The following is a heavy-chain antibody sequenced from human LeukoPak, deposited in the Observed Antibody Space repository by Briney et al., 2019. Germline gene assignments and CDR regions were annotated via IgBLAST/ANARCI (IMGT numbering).Heavy chain of an antibody. Sequence: PSETHSVKPHASGGSGSSVSHHGRGIRQPPGKGLEWIGYIYYSGSTNYNPSLKSRVTISVDTSKNQFTLKLSSVTAADTAVFYSANEEFELLARDYCGLGTLVTVSS. D-gene: IGHD1-7*01. CDR3: ANEEFELLARDY. V-gene: IGHV4-61*01. CDR1: GGSGSSVSHH. J-gene: IGHJ4*02. CDR2: IYYSGST.